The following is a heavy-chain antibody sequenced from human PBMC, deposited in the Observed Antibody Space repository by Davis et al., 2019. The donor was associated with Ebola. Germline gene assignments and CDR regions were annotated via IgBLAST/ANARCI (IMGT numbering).Heavy chain of an antibody. CDR1: GGSISSSNW. Sequence: PSETLSLTCAVSGGSISSSNWWSWVRQPPGKGLEWIGEIYHSGSTNYNPSLKSRVTISVEKSKNQFSLKLSSVTAADTAVYYCARRVAVAASLYYYGMDVWGQGTPVTVSS. J-gene: IGHJ6*02. CDR3: ARRVAVAASLYYYGMDV. D-gene: IGHD6-19*01. V-gene: IGHV4-4*02. CDR2: IYHSGST.